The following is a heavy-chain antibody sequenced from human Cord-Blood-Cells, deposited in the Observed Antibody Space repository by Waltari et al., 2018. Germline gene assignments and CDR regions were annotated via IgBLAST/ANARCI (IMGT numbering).Heavy chain of an antibody. V-gene: IGHV6-1*01. CDR3: ARDHCSSTSCYNYWYFDL. Sequence: QVQLQQSGPGLVKPSQTLSLTCAISGDSVSSNSAALNWIRQSPSRGLEWLGRTYYRSKWYNDYAVSVKSRITINPDTSKNQFSLQLNSVTPEDMAVYYCARDHCSSTSCYNYWYFDLWGRGTLVTVSS. J-gene: IGHJ2*01. D-gene: IGHD2-2*02. CDR1: GDSVSSNSAA. CDR2: TYYRSKWYN.